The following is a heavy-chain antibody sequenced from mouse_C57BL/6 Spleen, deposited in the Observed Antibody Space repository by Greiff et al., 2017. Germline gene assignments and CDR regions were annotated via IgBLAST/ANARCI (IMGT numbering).Heavy chain of an antibody. V-gene: IGHV1-59*01. CDR3: ARRTTVVAYYFDY. J-gene: IGHJ2*01. D-gene: IGHD1-1*01. CDR1: GYTFTSYW. Sequence: QVQLQQPGAELVRPGTSVKLSCKASGYTFTSYWMHWVKQRPGQGLEWIGVIDPSDSYTNYNQKFKGKATLTVDTSSSTAYMQLSSLTSEDSAVXYCARRTTVVAYYFDYWGQGTTLTVSS. CDR2: IDPSDSYT.